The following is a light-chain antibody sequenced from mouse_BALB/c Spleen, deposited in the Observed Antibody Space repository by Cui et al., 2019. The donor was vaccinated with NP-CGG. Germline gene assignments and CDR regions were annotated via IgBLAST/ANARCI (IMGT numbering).Light chain of an antibody. CDR1: IGAVTTSNY. J-gene: IGLJ1*01. CDR2: GTN. V-gene: IGLV1*01. Sequence: AFVTQEFALTTSPGETVTLTCRSSIGAVTTSNYANWVQEKPDHLFTGLIGGTNNRVPGVPARFSGSLIGGKAALTITGAQTEDEAIYFCALWYSNHWVFGGGTKLTVL. CDR3: ALWYSNHWV.